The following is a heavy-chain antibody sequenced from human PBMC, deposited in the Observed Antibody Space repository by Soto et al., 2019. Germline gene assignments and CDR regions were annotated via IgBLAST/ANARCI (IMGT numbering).Heavy chain of an antibody. V-gene: IGHV4-4*07. Sequence: QVQLQASGPGLVKPSETVSLICTVSGDSIRGYYWSWIRQPAGKGLEWIGRIYSSGKANYNPSLKSRVSMSVDMSKNQFSLKVTSVTAADTAMYYCARGDVFDLWGQGTKVTVSS. CDR2: IYSSGKA. CDR1: GDSIRGYY. CDR3: ARGDVFDL. J-gene: IGHJ3*01.